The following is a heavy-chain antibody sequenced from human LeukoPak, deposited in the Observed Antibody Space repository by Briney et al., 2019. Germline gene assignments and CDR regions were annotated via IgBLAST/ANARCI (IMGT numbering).Heavy chain of an antibody. CDR3: AKGWRKRWLQGDFDY. Sequence: GGSLRLSCAASGFTFDDYAMHWVRQAPGKGLEWVSGISWNSGSIGYADSVKGRFTISRDNAKNSLYLQMNSLRAGDTALYYCAKGWRKRWLQGDFDYWGPGTLVTVSS. J-gene: IGHJ4*02. CDR2: ISWNSGSI. CDR1: GFTFDDYA. D-gene: IGHD5-24*01. V-gene: IGHV3-9*01.